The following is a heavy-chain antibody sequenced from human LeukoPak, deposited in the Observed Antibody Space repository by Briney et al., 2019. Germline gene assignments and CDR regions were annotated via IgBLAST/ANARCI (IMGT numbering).Heavy chain of an antibody. CDR2: ISFSGGNT. CDR1: GSTFSGSA. D-gene: IGHD5-24*01. CDR3: ARDIQLST. Sequence: GGSLRLSCAASGSTFSGSAMSWVRQVPGKGLEWVSLISFSGGNTYYADSVKGRFTISRDNSKDTLYLQMNSLRAEDTAIYYCARDIQLSTWGLGTMVTVSS. J-gene: IGHJ3*01. V-gene: IGHV3-23*01.